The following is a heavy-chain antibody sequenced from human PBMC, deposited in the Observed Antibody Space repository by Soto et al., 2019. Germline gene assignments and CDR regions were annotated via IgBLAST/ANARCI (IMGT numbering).Heavy chain of an antibody. J-gene: IGHJ4*02. D-gene: IGHD6-19*01. CDR1: GFTFSSCG. CDR2: IWSDGSNK. V-gene: IGHV3-33*01. Sequence: QVQLVESGGGVVQPGRSLRLSCAASGFTFSSCGMHWVRQAPGTGLEWVAVIWSDGSNKYYADSVKGRFTISRDNSKNTLYLQMNSLRAEDTAVYYCAREGRYSSGWYRDYFDYWGQGTLVTVSS. CDR3: AREGRYSSGWYRDYFDY.